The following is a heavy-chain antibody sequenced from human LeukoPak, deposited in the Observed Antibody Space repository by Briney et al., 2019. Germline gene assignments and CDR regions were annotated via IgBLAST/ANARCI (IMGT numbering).Heavy chain of an antibody. J-gene: IGHJ4*02. V-gene: IGHV3-48*03. Sequence: GGSLRLSCAVSGFTSGFTYSDYEMNWVRQAPGKGLEWASYISSSGSTNYYADSVKGRFTISRDNAKNSLYLQMNSLRAEDTAVYYCTTITVAAAFDYWGQGTLVTVSS. CDR3: TTITVAAAFDY. CDR1: GFTSGFTYSDYE. CDR2: ISSSGSTN. D-gene: IGHD6-19*01.